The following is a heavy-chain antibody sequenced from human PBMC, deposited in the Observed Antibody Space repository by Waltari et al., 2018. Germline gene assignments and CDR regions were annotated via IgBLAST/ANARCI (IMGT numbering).Heavy chain of an antibody. D-gene: IGHD3-22*01. CDR1: EFTFSSYA. CDR2: ISYNERNI. CDR3: ARDYCDRRNCHGMDV. J-gene: IGHJ6*02. V-gene: IGHV3-30*04. Sequence: QVQLVASGGGVVQPGRSLRLSCTASEFTFSSYAMHWVRQAPGKGLEWVAVISYNERNIYYVDAGRGRFTISRDNSKKMLYLQMNSLRAEDTAVYYCARDYCDRRNCHGMDVWGQGTTVTVSS.